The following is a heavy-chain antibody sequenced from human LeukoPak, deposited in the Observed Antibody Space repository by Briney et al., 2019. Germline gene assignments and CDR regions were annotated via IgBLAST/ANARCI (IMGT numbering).Heavy chain of an antibody. D-gene: IGHD6-6*01. V-gene: IGHV5-51*01. CDR1: GYSFTSYW. CDR2: IYPGDSDT. J-gene: IGHJ4*02. Sequence: GESLKISCKGSGYSFTSYWIGWVRQMPGKGLEWMGIIYPGDSDTRYSPSFQGQVTISADKSISTAYLQWSSLKASDTAMYYCARQERCSSSYSQAVHFDYWGQGTLVTVSS. CDR3: ARQERCSSSYSQAVHFDY.